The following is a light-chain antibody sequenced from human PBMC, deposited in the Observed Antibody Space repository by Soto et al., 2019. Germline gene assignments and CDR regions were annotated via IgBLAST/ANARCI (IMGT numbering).Light chain of an antibody. CDR1: QSVRSSY. J-gene: IGKJ2*01. CDR3: QQYGSSPPYT. Sequence: EIVLTQSPGTLSLSPGERATLSCRASQSVRSSYLAWYQQKRGRAPRLLIYGASSMATGIPDRFSGSGSGTDFTLTISRLEPEDFAVYYCQQYGSSPPYTFGQGTKLEIK. CDR2: GAS. V-gene: IGKV3-20*01.